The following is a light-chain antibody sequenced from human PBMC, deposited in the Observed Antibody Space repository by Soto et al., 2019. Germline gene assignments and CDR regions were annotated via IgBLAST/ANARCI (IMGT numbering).Light chain of an antibody. CDR2: EAG. V-gene: IGLV2-23*01. CDR1: SSDVGSYNF. Sequence: QSALTQPASVSGSPGQSITISCTGTSSDVGSYNFVSWYQQHPGKAPKLMIFEAGKRPSGVSNRFSGSKSGNTASLTISGLQAEAEADYYCCSYAGSRTWVFGGGTKLTVL. J-gene: IGLJ3*02. CDR3: CSYAGSRTWV.